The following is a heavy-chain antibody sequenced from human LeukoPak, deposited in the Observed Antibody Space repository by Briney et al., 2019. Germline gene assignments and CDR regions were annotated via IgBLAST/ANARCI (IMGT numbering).Heavy chain of an antibody. CDR2: ISGSGGTT. Sequence: PGGSLRLSCAASGFTFSSYAMSWVRQAPGKGLEWVSGISGSGGTTYYADSVKGRFTISRDNSKNTLYLQMNSLRAEDTAKYYCAKSLIVAMTRGDYFDYWGQGTLVTVSS. CDR3: AKSLIVAMTRGDYFDY. V-gene: IGHV3-23*01. CDR1: GFTFSSYA. J-gene: IGHJ4*02. D-gene: IGHD5-12*01.